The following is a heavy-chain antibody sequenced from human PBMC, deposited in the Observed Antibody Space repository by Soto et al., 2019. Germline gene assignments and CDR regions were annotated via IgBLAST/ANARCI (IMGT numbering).Heavy chain of an antibody. CDR1: GFTFSSYS. D-gene: IGHD1-1*01. CDR2: ISSSSSYI. V-gene: IGHV3-21*01. Sequence: PGGSLRLSCAASGFTFSSYSMNWVRQAPGKGLEWVSSISSSSSYIYYADSVKGRFTISRDNAKNSLYLQMNSLRAEDTAVYYCARVGDRWLQLHFDYWGQGTLVTVSS. CDR3: ARVGDRWLQLHFDY. J-gene: IGHJ4*02.